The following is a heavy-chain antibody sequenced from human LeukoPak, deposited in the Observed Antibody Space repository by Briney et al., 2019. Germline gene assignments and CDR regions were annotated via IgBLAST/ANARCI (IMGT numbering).Heavy chain of an antibody. CDR2: ISWNSGSI. Sequence: SGFTLDDXXXXXVXXXPGXXXXXXSGISWNSGSIGYADSVKGRFTISRDNAKNSLYLQMNSLRAEDMALYYCAKGVGYSYGPIDYWGQGTLVTVSS. CDR1: GFTLDDXX. V-gene: IGHV3-9*03. CDR3: AKGVGYSYGPIDY. D-gene: IGHD5-18*01. J-gene: IGHJ4*02.